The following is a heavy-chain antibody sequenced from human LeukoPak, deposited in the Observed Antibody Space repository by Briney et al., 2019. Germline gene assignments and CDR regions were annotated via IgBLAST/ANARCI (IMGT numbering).Heavy chain of an antibody. CDR1: GGSISSYY. V-gene: IGHV4-59*01. D-gene: IGHD6-13*01. CDR2: IYYSGST. J-gene: IGHJ4*02. Sequence: SETLSLTCTASGGSISSYYWSWIRQPPGKGPEWIGYIYYSGSTNYNPSLKSRVTISVDTSKNQFSLKLSSVTSADTAVYYCARRTYSSSWYFDYWGQGTLVTVSS. CDR3: ARRTYSSSWYFDY.